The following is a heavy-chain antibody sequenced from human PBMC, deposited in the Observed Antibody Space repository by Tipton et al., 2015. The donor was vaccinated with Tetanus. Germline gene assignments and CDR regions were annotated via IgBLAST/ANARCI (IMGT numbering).Heavy chain of an antibody. J-gene: IGHJ3*02. V-gene: IGHV4-31*03. D-gene: IGHD3-16*02. CDR2: INYSGST. CDR3: ARQCVITFGGVIDFDGFEI. Sequence: TLSLTCTVSGGSVRSDAYHLSRLRQHPGKALEWSGYINYSGSTSYNPSLKRRVTISEDRTKNQFSRKLSSVTAGDTAVYFCARQCVITFGGVIDFDGFEIWGQGTMVPVTS. CDR1: GGSVRSDAYH.